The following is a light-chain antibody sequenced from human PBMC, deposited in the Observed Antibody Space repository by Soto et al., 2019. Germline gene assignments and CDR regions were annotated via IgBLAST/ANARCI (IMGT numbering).Light chain of an antibody. Sequence: QSVLTQPASVSGSPGQSITISCTGTNSDIGTYNFVSWYQQHPDKAPKLMIYEVSKRPSGVSNRFAGSKSGNTASLTISGLQAEDEADYYCCSYAGSSYVVIGGGTKVTVL. CDR3: CSYAGSSYVV. CDR2: EVS. V-gene: IGLV2-23*02. CDR1: NSDIGTYNF. J-gene: IGLJ2*01.